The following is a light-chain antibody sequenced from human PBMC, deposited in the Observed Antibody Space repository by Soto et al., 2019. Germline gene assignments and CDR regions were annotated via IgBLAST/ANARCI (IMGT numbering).Light chain of an antibody. CDR1: QTISSW. Sequence: DIQITQSPSTLSGSVGDRVTITCRASQTISSWLAWYQQKPGKAPKLLIYKASTLKSGVPSRFSGSGSGAEFTLTISSLQPDDFATYYCQHYNSYSEAFRQGTKVELK. CDR2: KAS. CDR3: QHYNSYSEA. J-gene: IGKJ1*01. V-gene: IGKV1-5*03.